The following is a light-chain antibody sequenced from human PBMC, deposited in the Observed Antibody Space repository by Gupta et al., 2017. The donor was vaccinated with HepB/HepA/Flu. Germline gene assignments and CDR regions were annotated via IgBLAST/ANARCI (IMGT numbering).Light chain of an antibody. V-gene: IGLV2-14*03. CDR2: DVS. CDR3: SSYTRGSTLV. Sequence: QSALTQPASVSGSPGQPITISCTGTSGDVGAYNYVSWYQQHPGKAPKLIIYDVSYRPSGVSNRFSASKSDNTASLTISGLQTEDEADYYCSSYTRGSTLVFGGGTRLTVL. CDR1: SGDVGAYNY. J-gene: IGLJ3*02.